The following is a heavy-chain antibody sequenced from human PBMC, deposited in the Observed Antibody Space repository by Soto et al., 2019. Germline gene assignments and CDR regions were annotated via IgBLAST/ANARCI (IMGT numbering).Heavy chain of an antibody. CDR2: LYYSGST. J-gene: IGHJ6*02. V-gene: IGHV4-31*03. Sequence: QVQLQESGPGLVKPSQTLSLTCTVSGGSISSGGYYWSWIRQHPGKGLEWLGYLYYSGSTYYNPSLKSRVTISVDTSKNQFSLKLSSVTAADTAVYYCARGGRRSPGMDVWGQGTTVTVSS. CDR1: GGSISSGGYY. CDR3: ARGGRRSPGMDV.